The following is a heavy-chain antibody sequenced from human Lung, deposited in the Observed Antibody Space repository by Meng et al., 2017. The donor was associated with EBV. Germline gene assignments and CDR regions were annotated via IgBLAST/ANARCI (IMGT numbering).Heavy chain of an antibody. Sequence: VLVVGSGGWLVQRVGSSRLSWAAAGFTFSTYALSWVRQAQGKGLDSGSSISGSGENRFSADAVKGRFTISRENSRRTVYLQMNSLRVEDTAVYYCAKGGGDLLFAEFDYWGQGALVTVAS. CDR1: GFTFSTYA. D-gene: IGHD3-10*01. CDR3: AKGGGDLLFAEFDY. CDR2: ISGSGENR. J-gene: IGHJ4*02. V-gene: IGHV3-23*04.